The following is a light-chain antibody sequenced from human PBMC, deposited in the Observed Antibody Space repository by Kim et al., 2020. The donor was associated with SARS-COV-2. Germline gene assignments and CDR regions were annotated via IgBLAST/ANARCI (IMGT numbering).Light chain of an antibody. J-gene: IGKJ1*01. CDR1: QNICDN. CDR3: QQYDNGWT. V-gene: IGKV3-15*01. CDR2: GTS. Sequence: SVSPGDRATLSCRASQNICDNLAWYHQKVGQAPRVLIYGTSTRATGVPARFSGTGSETEFSLTISSLQSEDLGVYYCQQYDNGWTFGQGTKVDIK.